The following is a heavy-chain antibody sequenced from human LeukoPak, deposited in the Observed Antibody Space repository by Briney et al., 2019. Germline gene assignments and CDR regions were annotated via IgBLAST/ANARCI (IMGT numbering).Heavy chain of an antibody. J-gene: IGHJ4*02. CDR2: IWYDGGNK. CDR3: ARELPPVVKYYFDY. Sequence: GGSLRLSCAASGFSFSYYGMHWVRQAPAKGLGRVALIWYDGGNKYYADSVKGRFTISRDDSKNTLYLQMNSLRAEDTGLYYCARELPPVVKYYFDYWGQGTLVTVSS. D-gene: IGHD3-22*01. CDR1: GFSFSYYG. V-gene: IGHV3-33*01.